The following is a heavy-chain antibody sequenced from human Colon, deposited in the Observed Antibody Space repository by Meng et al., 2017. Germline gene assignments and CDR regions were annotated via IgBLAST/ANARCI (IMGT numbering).Heavy chain of an antibody. D-gene: IGHD3-10*01. V-gene: IGHV3-23*01. Sequence: GESLKISCAASRFTFSIYAMNWVRQAPGKGLEWVSGISNSGSNTYYADSVKGRFTISRDNSKNTVYLQMNSLRAEDTAVYYCAKNGEGYYFDYWGQGPLVTVSS. CDR2: ISNSGSNT. CDR3: AKNGEGYYFDY. J-gene: IGHJ4*02. CDR1: RFTFSIYA.